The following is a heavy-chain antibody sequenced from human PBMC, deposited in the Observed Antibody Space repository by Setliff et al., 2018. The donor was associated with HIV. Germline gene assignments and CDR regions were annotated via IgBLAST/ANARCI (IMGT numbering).Heavy chain of an antibody. CDR3: ARFDVTPMTTRDY. V-gene: IGHV4-38-2*01. D-gene: IGHD4-17*01. J-gene: IGHJ4*02. CDR1: GYSISSGYY. CDR2: IHHTGHI. Sequence: SETLSLTCAVSGYSISSGYYWNWIRQPPGKGLEWIGEIHHTGHINYNPSFKSRVTMSLDMSTNQFSLKMASMTAADSAVYYCARFDVTPMTTRDYWGQGTQVTVSS.